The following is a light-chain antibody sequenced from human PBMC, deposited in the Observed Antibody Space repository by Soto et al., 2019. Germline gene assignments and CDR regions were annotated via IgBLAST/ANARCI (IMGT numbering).Light chain of an antibody. CDR2: KAS. J-gene: IGKJ1*01. CDR1: QSISSW. V-gene: IGKV1-5*03. Sequence: DIQMTQSPSTLSASVGDRVTITYRASQSISSWLAWYQQKPGTAPKLLIYKASTLESGVPSRFSGSGSGTEFTLTISSLQPDDSATYYCQQYNDNWTFGQGTKVEIK. CDR3: QQYNDNWT.